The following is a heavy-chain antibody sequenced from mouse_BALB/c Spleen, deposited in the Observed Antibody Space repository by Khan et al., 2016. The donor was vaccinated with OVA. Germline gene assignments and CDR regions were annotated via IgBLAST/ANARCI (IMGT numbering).Heavy chain of an antibody. D-gene: IGHD1-2*01. V-gene: IGHV3-2*02. CDR3: ARTARIKY. CDR1: GYSITSGYG. Sequence: EVQLEESGPGLVKPSQSLSLTCTVTGYSITSGYGWNWIRQFPGNKLEWMGYISYSGSTNYNPSLTRRISITRDTSKNQFFLQVNSVPTEDTATXYCARTARIKYWGQGTTLSVSS. CDR2: ISYSGST. J-gene: IGHJ2*01.